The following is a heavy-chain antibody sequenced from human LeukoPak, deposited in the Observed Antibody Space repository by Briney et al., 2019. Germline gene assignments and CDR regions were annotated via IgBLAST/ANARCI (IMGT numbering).Heavy chain of an antibody. CDR3: ARGPSIAARYDAFDI. Sequence: GGSLRLSCAASEFTFTSYELNWVRQAPGKGLEWVSYISSSGNTISYADSVKGRFTISRDNAKNSLYQQVISLRAEDTAVYYCARGPSIAARYDAFDIWGQGTMVTVSS. CDR2: ISSSGNTI. D-gene: IGHD6-6*01. J-gene: IGHJ3*02. CDR1: EFTFTSYE. V-gene: IGHV3-48*03.